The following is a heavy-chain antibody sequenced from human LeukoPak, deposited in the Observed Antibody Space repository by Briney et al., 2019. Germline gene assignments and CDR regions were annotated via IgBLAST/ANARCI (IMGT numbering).Heavy chain of an antibody. CDR3: ARNNWGIDY. D-gene: IGHD7-27*01. CDR1: GFTFSSYS. Sequence: PGGSLRLSCAASGFTFSSYSMNWVRQDPGRGLLWVSRIDSFGNTMGYADFVKGRFSISRDNAKNTLYLEMNSLREEDTAVYYCARNNWGIDYWGRGALVTVSS. V-gene: IGHV3-74*01. CDR2: IDSFGNTM. J-gene: IGHJ4*02.